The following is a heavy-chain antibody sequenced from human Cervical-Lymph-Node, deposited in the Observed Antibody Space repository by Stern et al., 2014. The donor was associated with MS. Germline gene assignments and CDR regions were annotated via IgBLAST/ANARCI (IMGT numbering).Heavy chain of an antibody. CDR2: ISYDGSNK. J-gene: IGHJ4*02. D-gene: IGHD6-13*01. CDR3: AKAGSSAGTEYYFEY. V-gene: IGHV3-30*18. Sequence: VQLVESGGGVVQPGRSLRLSCAASGFSFSSSGMHWVRQAPGKGPEWAAIISYDGSNKYYVDSVKGRFTISRDNAWNTVHLQMNSLRPEDSAVYYCAKAGSSAGTEYYFEYWGQGALVTVSS. CDR1: GFSFSSSG.